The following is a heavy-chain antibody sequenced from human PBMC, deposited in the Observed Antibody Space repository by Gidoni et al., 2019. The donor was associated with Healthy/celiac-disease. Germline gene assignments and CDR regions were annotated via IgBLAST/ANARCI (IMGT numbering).Heavy chain of an antibody. J-gene: IGHJ4*02. D-gene: IGHD3-22*01. CDR1: GGSISSGGYY. V-gene: IGHV4-31*03. CDR3: AREWGASYYYVGSYFDY. CDR2: IYYSGST. Sequence: QVQLQESGPGLVKPSQTMSLTCTVSGGSISSGGYYWSWIRQHPGKGLEWIGYIYYSGSTYYNPSLKSRVTISVDTSKNQFSLKLSSVTAADTAVYYCAREWGASYYYVGSYFDYWGQGTLVTVSS.